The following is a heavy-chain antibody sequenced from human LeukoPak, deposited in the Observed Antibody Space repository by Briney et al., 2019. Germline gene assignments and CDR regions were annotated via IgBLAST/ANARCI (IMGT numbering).Heavy chain of an antibody. J-gene: IGHJ4*02. CDR3: AKSGYNRFDY. V-gene: IGHV3-21*04. Sequence: PGGSLRLSCAASEFTFNSYTMTWVRQAPGKGLEWVSSISRSSTYIYYADSVRGRFTISRDTAKNSLFLQLNSLRAEDTAVYYCAKSGYNRFDYWGQGTLVTVSS. CDR2: ISRSSTYI. D-gene: IGHD5-24*01. CDR1: EFTFNSYT.